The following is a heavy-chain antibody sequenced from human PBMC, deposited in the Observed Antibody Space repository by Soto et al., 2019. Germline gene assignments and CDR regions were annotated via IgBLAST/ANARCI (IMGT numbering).Heavy chain of an antibody. Sequence: GGSLRLSCAAPGFTLSSYAMSWVRHGPEKRLEWVSAASGSDADTYYADSVKGRFTISRDNSKNTLYLQMNSLRAEDTAIYYCVNPPGGLLRFLDWLLEGNQYYYMDVWGQGTTVTVSS. CDR3: VNPPGGLLRFLDWLLEGNQYYYMDV. CDR2: ASGSDADT. CDR1: GFTLSSYA. D-gene: IGHD3-3*01. V-gene: IGHV3-23*01. J-gene: IGHJ6*03.